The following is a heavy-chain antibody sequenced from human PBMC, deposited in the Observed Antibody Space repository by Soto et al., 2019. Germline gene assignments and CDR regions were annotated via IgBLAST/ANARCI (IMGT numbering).Heavy chain of an antibody. J-gene: IGHJ6*02. Sequence: GGSLRLSCAASGFTFSSYGMHWVRQAPGKGLEWVAVISYDGSNKYYADSVKGRFTISRDNSKNTLYLQMNSLRAEDTAVYYCAKDGATGVNGMDVWGQGTTVTVSS. CDR1: GFTFSSYG. D-gene: IGHD3-3*01. V-gene: IGHV3-30*18. CDR2: ISYDGSNK. CDR3: AKDGATGVNGMDV.